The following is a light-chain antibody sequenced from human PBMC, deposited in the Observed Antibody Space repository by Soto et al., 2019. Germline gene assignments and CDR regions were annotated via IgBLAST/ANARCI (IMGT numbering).Light chain of an antibody. CDR1: STDVGSHKL. V-gene: IGLV2-14*02. CDR2: EAY. Sequence: QSALTQPASVSGSPGQSITISCTGTSTDVGSHKLVSWYQQYPGNAPKLIIFEAYKRPSGVPGRFSGSKSGNTASLTISGLQAEDEADYYCCSYGGGYTPLVFGGGTKLTVL. CDR3: CSYGGGYTPLV. J-gene: IGLJ2*01.